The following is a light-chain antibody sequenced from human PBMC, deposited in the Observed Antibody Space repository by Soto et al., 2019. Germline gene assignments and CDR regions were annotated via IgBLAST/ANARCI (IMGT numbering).Light chain of an antibody. CDR2: EVT. V-gene: IGLV2-23*02. Sequence: QSVLTQPASVSGSPGQSITISCTGTSNDIGGHNHVSWYQQHPGNSPKLIIYEVTERPSGVSNRFSASKSGTTASLTISGLQAEDEADYYCCSYAGIIPWVCGGGTKVTVL. CDR3: CSYAGIIPWV. J-gene: IGLJ3*02. CDR1: SNDIGGHNH.